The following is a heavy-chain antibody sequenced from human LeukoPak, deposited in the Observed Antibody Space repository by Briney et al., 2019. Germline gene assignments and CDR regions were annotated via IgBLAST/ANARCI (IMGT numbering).Heavy chain of an antibody. J-gene: IGHJ4*02. D-gene: IGHD4-23*01. V-gene: IGHV3-7*01. CDR1: GFSFSSYA. Sequence: GGSLRLSCAASGFSFSSYAMNWVRQAPGKGLEWVASIKQDGSDKYYMDSVKGRFTISKDNAKNSLYLQMNSLRAQDTALYYCARDKGPVTLDYWSQGTLVTVSS. CDR2: IKQDGSDK. CDR3: ARDKGPVTLDY.